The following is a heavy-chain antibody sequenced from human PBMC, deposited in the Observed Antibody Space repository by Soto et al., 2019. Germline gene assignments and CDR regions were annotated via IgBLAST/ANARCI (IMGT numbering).Heavy chain of an antibody. CDR2: ISGSGVST. CDR3: AKDTIVGVPPRLFDY. CDR1: GFTFSSYA. V-gene: IGHV3-23*01. D-gene: IGHD3-22*01. Sequence: EVQLLESGGGLVQPGGSLRLSCAASGFTFSSYAMSWVRQAPGKGLEWVSAISGSGVSTYYAASVKGRFTIYRDNAKNTLYLQMNSLRAEDTAVYYCAKDTIVGVPPRLFDYWGQGTVVTVSS. J-gene: IGHJ4*02.